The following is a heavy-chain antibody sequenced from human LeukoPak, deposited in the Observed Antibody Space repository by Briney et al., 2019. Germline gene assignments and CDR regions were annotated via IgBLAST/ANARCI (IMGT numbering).Heavy chain of an antibody. D-gene: IGHD3-9*01. CDR1: GFTFSSYE. Sequence: GSLRLSCAASGFTFSSYEMNWVRQAPGKGLEWVSYISSSGSTKYFADSVKGRFTISRDNAKNSLYLQMNSLRAEDTAVYYCARVFLTGYYLFDYWGQGTLVTVSS. J-gene: IGHJ4*02. V-gene: IGHV3-48*03. CDR2: ISSSGSTK. CDR3: ARVFLTGYYLFDY.